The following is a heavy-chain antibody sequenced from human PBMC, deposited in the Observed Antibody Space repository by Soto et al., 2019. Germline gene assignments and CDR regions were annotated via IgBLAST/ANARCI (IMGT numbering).Heavy chain of an antibody. D-gene: IGHD1-1*01. J-gene: IGHJ4*02. CDR2: IYYSGST. Sequence: PSETLTLTCSVSGGSINSDGYYWSWFRQHPGKGLEWIGYIYYSGSTYYNPSLKSRVTISVDTSKNQFSLKLSSVTAADTAVYYCASRRAGSPLAYWGQGTLVTVSS. V-gene: IGHV4-31*03. CDR1: GGSINSDGYY. CDR3: ASRRAGSPLAY.